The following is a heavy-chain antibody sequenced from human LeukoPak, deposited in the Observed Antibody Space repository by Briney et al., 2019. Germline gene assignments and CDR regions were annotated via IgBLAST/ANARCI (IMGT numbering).Heavy chain of an antibody. CDR2: IYYSGST. D-gene: IGHD6-13*01. CDR1: GGSISSYY. Sequence: SETLFLTCTVSGGSISSYYWSWIRQFPGRGLEWIGYIYYSGSTSYNPSHKSRVSISVDMSKNQFSLKLSSVTAADTAVYYCARQNYSSSLFDYWGQGTLVTVSS. V-gene: IGHV4-59*08. CDR3: ARQNYSSSLFDY. J-gene: IGHJ4*02.